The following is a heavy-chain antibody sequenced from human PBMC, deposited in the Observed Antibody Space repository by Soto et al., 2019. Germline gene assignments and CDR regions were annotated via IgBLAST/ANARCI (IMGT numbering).Heavy chain of an antibody. V-gene: IGHV4-31*03. CDR1: GGSISRGGYY. D-gene: IGHD2-15*01. CDR2: IYYSGST. J-gene: IGHJ5*02. CDR3: AKMHEGVGGFDT. Sequence: QVQLQESGPGLVKPSQTLSLTCTVSGGSISRGGYYWSWIRQHPGKGLEWIGYIYYSGSTYYNPSLKSRVTISVDTSKNQFTLKLSSVTAEDTAVYYCAKMHEGVGGFDTWGQGTLVTVSS.